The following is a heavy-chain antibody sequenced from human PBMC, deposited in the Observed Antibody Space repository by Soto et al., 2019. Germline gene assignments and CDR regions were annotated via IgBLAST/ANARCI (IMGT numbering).Heavy chain of an antibody. Sequence: GGSLRLSCAASGFTFRSYWMHWVRQAPGKGLVWVSRINSDGSSTSYAGSVKGRFTISRDNAKNTLYLQMNSLRAEDTAVYYCASFVAARGYYYYMDVWGKGTTVTVSS. CDR3: ASFVAARGYYYYMDV. J-gene: IGHJ6*03. V-gene: IGHV3-74*01. D-gene: IGHD6-13*01. CDR1: GFTFRSYW. CDR2: INSDGSST.